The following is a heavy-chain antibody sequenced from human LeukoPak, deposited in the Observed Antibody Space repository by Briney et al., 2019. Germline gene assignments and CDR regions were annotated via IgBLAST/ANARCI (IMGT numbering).Heavy chain of an antibody. J-gene: IGHJ6*03. V-gene: IGHV3-33*01. D-gene: IGHD6-13*01. CDR2: IWYDGSNK. CDR1: GFTFSSYV. CDR3: ARGSAGGRYYYYYMDV. Sequence: GGSLRLSCAASGFTFSSYVMHWVRQAPGKGLEWVAVIWYDGSNKYYADSVKGRFTISRDNSKNTLYLQMNSLRAEDTAVYYCARGSAGGRYYYYYMDVWGKGTTVTVSS.